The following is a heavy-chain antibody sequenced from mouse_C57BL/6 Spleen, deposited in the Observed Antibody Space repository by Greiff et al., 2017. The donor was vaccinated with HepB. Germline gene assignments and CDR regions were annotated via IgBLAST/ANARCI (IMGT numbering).Heavy chain of an antibody. CDR3: ASLIWYFDV. Sequence: EVKVVESGGGLVKPGGSLKLSCAASGFTFSDYGMHWVRQAPEKGLEWVAYISSGSSTIYYADTVKGRFTISRDNAKNTLFLQMTSLRSEDTAMYYCASLIWYFDVWGTGTTVTVSS. J-gene: IGHJ1*03. CDR1: GFTFSDYG. V-gene: IGHV5-17*01. CDR2: ISSGSSTI.